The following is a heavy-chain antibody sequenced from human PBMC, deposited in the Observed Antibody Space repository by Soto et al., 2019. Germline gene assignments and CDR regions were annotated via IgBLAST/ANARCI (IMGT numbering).Heavy chain of an antibody. CDR1: GGSISSGGYY. D-gene: IGHD6-19*01. CDR2: INYSGST. CDR3: ARNLSSGWYKPIYYYYYGMDV. V-gene: IGHV4-31*03. Sequence: SETLSLTCTVSGGSISSGGYYWSWIRQHPGKGLEWIGYINYSGSTYYNPSLKSRVTISVDTSKNQFSLKLSSVTAADTAVYYCARNLSSGWYKPIYYYYYGMDVWGQGTTVTVSS. J-gene: IGHJ6*02.